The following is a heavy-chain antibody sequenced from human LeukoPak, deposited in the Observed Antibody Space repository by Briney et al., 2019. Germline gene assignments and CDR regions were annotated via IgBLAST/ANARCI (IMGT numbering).Heavy chain of an antibody. CDR2: IYHSGST. D-gene: IGHD1-26*01. J-gene: IGHJ3*02. CDR3: ARLSGSYYVNVNAFDI. CDR1: GYSISSGYY. Sequence: PSETLSLTCAVSGYSISSGYYWGWIRQPPGKGLEWIGSIYHSGSTYYNPSLKSRVTISVDTSKNQFSLKLSSVTAADTAVYYCARLSGSYYVNVNAFDIWGQGKMVTVSS. V-gene: IGHV4-38-2*01.